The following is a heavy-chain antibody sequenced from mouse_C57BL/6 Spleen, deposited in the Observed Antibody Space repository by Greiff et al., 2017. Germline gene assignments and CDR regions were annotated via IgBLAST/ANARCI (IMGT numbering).Heavy chain of an antibody. CDR2: IHPNSGST. V-gene: IGHV1-64*01. CDR1: GYTFTSYW. J-gene: IGHJ3*01. Sequence: QVQLKQPGAELVKPGASVKLSCKASGYTFTSYWMHWVKQRPGQGLEWIGMIHPNSGSTNYNEKFKSKATLTVDKSSSTAYMQLSSLTSEDSAVYYCASYGNYVPFADWGQGTLVTVSA. D-gene: IGHD2-1*01. CDR3: ASYGNYVPFAD.